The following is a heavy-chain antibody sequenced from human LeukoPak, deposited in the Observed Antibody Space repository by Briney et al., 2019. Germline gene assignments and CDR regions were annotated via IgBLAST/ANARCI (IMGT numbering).Heavy chain of an antibody. Sequence: GGSLRLSCAASGFTFSSYGMHWVRQAPGKGLEWVAVISYDGSNKYYADSVKGRFTFSRDNSKYTLSLQMNSLRAEDTAVYYCAKARYDSSGYGYYFDYWGQGTLVTVSS. V-gene: IGHV3-30*18. CDR2: ISYDGSNK. D-gene: IGHD3-22*01. CDR1: GFTFSSYG. CDR3: AKARYDSSGYGYYFDY. J-gene: IGHJ4*02.